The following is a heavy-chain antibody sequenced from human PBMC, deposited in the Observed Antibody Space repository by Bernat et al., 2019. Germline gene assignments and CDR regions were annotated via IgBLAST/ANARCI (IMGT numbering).Heavy chain of an antibody. CDR3: ATVGQGYYDFWSGPDI. CDR2: IYPGDYDT. Sequence: EVQLVQSGAEVKKPGESLKISCKGSGYSFTSYWIGWVRQMPGKGLEWMGIIYPGDYDTRYSPSFQGPVTISADKSISTAYLQWSSLKASDTAMYYCATVGQGYYDFWSGPDIWGQGTMVTVSS. CDR1: GYSFTSYW. V-gene: IGHV5-51*01. D-gene: IGHD3-3*01. J-gene: IGHJ3*02.